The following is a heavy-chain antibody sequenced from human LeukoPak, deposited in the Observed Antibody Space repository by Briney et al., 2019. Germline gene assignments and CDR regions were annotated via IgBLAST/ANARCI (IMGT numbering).Heavy chain of an antibody. CDR2: IIPIFGTA. V-gene: IGHV1-69*05. D-gene: IGHD5-24*01. CDR3: ARVEMATMGWFDP. Sequence: SVKVSCKASGGTFSSYAISWVRQAPGQGLEWMGGIIPIFGTANYAQKFQGRVTISTDESTSTAYMELSSLRSEDTAVYYCARVEMATMGWFDPWGQGTLVTVSS. CDR1: GGTFSSYA. J-gene: IGHJ5*02.